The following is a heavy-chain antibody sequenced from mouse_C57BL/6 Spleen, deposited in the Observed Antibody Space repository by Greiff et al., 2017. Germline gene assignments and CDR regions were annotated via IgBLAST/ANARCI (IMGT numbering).Heavy chain of an antibody. J-gene: IGHJ3*01. CDR3: ARGEIYYGSSQFAY. D-gene: IGHD1-1*01. V-gene: IGHV1-52*01. CDR1: GYTFTSYW. Sequence: VKLQQPGAELVRPGSSVKLSCKASGYTFTSYWMHWVKQRPIQGLEWIGNIDPSDSETHYNQKFKDKATLTVDKSSSTAYMQLSSLTSEDSAVYYCARGEIYYGSSQFAYWGQGTLVSVSA. CDR2: IDPSDSET.